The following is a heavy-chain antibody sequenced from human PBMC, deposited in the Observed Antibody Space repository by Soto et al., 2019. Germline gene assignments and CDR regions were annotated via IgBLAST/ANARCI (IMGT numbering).Heavy chain of an antibody. Sequence: SETLSLTCTVSGGSISSYYWSWIRQPPGKGLEWIGYIYYSGSTNYNPSLKSRVTISVDRSKSQISLKVRSVTAADTAVYYCARDFYDRNRNAFDIWGRGTMVTVSS. J-gene: IGHJ3*02. D-gene: IGHD3-22*01. CDR2: IYYSGST. CDR3: ARDFYDRNRNAFDI. V-gene: IGHV4-59*08. CDR1: GGSISSYY.